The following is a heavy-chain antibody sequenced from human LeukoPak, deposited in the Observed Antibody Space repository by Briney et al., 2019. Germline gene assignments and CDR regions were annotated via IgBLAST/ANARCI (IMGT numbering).Heavy chain of an antibody. D-gene: IGHD5-12*01. V-gene: IGHV3-48*02. CDR3: ARVRSDRGYTGYDYS. J-gene: IGHJ5*02. CDR1: GFTFSTYS. CDR2: ISSSGSPI. Sequence: GGSLRLSCAASGFTFSTYSMNWVRQAPGKGLEWISYISSSGSPIYYADSVKGRFTISRDNAKNSLYLQMNSLRDGDTAVYYCARVRSDRGYTGYDYSWGQGTLVTVSS.